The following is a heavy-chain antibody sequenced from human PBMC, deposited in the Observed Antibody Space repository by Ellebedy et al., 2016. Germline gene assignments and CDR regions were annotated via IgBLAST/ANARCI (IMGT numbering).Heavy chain of an antibody. D-gene: IGHD3-9*01. CDR3: ARAVTILTGAWYFDL. J-gene: IGHJ2*01. Sequence: GEFLKISCAASGFTVSSNYMSWVRQAPGKGLEWVSVIYSGGSTYYADSVKGRFTISRDNSKNTLYLQMNSLRAEDTAVYYCARAVTILTGAWYFDLWGRGTLVTVSS. V-gene: IGHV3-53*05. CDR2: IYSGGST. CDR1: GFTVSSNY.